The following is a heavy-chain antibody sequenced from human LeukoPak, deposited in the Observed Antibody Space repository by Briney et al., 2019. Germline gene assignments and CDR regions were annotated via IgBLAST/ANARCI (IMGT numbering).Heavy chain of an antibody. CDR3: AKPDLRLGDRRVDY. Sequence: GGSLRLSCAASGFTFSSYGMHWVRQAPGKGLEWVAFIRYDGSNKYYADSVKGRFTISRDNSKNTLYLQMNSLRAEETAVYYCAKPDLRLGDRRVDYWGQGTLVTVSS. CDR2: IRYDGSNK. D-gene: IGHD3-10*01. J-gene: IGHJ4*02. CDR1: GFTFSSYG. V-gene: IGHV3-30*02.